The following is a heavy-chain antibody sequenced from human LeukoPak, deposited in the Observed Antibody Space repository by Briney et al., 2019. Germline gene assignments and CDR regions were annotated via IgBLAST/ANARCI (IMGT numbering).Heavy chain of an antibody. Sequence: KAGGSLRLSCAASGFTFSNACMSGVREAPGKGLEWVGRINSKTDGGTTDYAARVKGRFTISRDNSKNTLYLQMNSLKTEDTAVYYCTTDSSLSQELGRYWGQGTLVTVSS. J-gene: IGHJ4*02. CDR2: INSKTDGGTT. D-gene: IGHD1-7*01. CDR1: GFTFSNAC. CDR3: TTDSSLSQELGRY. V-gene: IGHV3-15*01.